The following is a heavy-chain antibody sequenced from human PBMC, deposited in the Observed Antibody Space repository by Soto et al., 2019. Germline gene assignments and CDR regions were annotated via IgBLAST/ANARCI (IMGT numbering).Heavy chain of an antibody. CDR2: IGSSGGNS. CDR3: AREKRHNSLGGRFGMDV. V-gene: IGHV3-21*01. D-gene: IGHD1-1*01. CDR1: GFIFSDFT. Sequence: EVQLVESGGGLVKPGGSLRLSCAVSGFIFSDFTMNWFRQAQGKGLEGVASIGSSGGNSFYADSVKGRFIISRDNAKTSLDLQINSLRAEDTAVYYCAREKRHNSLGGRFGMDVWGQGTTVTVS. J-gene: IGHJ6*02.